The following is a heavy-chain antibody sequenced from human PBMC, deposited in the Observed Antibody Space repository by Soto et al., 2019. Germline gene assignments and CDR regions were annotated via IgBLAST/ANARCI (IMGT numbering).Heavy chain of an antibody. D-gene: IGHD1-26*01. J-gene: IGHJ3*02. CDR3: AGSPIYSGRHDAFDI. CDR2: INPNSGGT. Sequence: ASVKVSCKASGYTFTGYYMHWVRQAPGQGLEWMGWINPNSGGTNYAQKFQGWVTMTRDTSISTAYMELSRLRSDDTAVYCCAGSPIYSGRHDAFDIWGQGTMVPV. V-gene: IGHV1-2*04. CDR1: GYTFTGYY.